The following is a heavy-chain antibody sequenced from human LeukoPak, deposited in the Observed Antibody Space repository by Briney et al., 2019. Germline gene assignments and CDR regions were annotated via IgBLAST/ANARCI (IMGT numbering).Heavy chain of an antibody. Sequence: GGSLRLSCAASGFTLSSYAMSWVRQAPGKGLEWVSAISGSGGSTYYADSVKGRFTISRDNSKNTLYLQMNSLRAEDTAVYYRAKDLEVSAMIVVGSSDYWGQGTLVTVSS. CDR3: AKDLEVSAMIVVGSSDY. CDR2: ISGSGGST. V-gene: IGHV3-23*01. D-gene: IGHD3-22*01. CDR1: GFTLSSYA. J-gene: IGHJ4*02.